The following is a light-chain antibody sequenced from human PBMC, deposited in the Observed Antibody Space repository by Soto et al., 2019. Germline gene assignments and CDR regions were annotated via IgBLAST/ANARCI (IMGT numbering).Light chain of an antibody. CDR2: GAS. J-gene: IGKJ1*01. V-gene: IGKV3-20*01. Sequence: EIVLTQSPGTLSLSPGERATLSCRASQSVTGNNLAWYQHKPGQAPRLLIYGASSRATGIPDTFSGSVSGTDFTLTISRVKPEDSAVYYCQQYGNSPKTFGQGTKVDIK. CDR3: QQYGNSPKT. CDR1: QSVTGNN.